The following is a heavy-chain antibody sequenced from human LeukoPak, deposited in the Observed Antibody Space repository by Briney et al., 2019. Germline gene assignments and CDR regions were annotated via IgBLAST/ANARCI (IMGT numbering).Heavy chain of an antibody. CDR1: GYSISSGYY. Sequence: SETLSLTCTVSGYSISSGYYWDWIRQPPGKGLEWIGNIYHSGSTYYNPSLKSRVTISVDTSKNQFSLKLSSVTAADTSVYYCARQAYCSSTSCYKLDQWGQGTLVTVSP. CDR3: ARQAYCSSTSCYKLDQ. CDR2: IYHSGST. J-gene: IGHJ4*02. V-gene: IGHV4-38-2*02. D-gene: IGHD2-2*02.